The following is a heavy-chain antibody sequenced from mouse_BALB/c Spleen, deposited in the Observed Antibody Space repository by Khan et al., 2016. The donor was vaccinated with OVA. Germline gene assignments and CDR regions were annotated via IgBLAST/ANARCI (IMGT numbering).Heavy chain of an antibody. CDR3: ARVGNYWYFDV. J-gene: IGHJ1*01. D-gene: IGHD2-1*01. CDR2: INTYTGEP. Sequence: QLVQSGPELKKPGETVKISCKASGYTFTNYGMNWVKQAPGKGLKWMGWINTYTGEPTYGDDLKGRFAFFLETSASTAYLQINNLKNEDTATYCCARVGNYWYFDVWGAGTTVTVSS. V-gene: IGHV9-3-1*01. CDR1: GYTFTNYG.